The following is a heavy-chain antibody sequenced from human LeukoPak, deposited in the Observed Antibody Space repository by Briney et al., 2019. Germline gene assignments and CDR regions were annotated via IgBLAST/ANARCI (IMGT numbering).Heavy chain of an antibody. CDR3: ARDLNGWGGTPPNYYYYMDV. Sequence: SGTLSLTCAVSGGSISSSNWWSWVRQPPGKGLEWIGEIYHSGSTNYNPSLKSRVTISVDKSKNQFSLKMSSVTAADTAVYYCARDLNGWGGTPPNYYYYMDVWGKGTTVTISS. CDR1: GGSISSSNW. D-gene: IGHD6-19*01. J-gene: IGHJ6*03. CDR2: IYHSGST. V-gene: IGHV4-4*02.